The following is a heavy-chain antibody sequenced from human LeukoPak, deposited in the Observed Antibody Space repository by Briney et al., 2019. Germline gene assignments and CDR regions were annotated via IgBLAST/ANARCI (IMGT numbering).Heavy chain of an antibody. D-gene: IGHD4-17*01. CDR1: GGSISSGSYY. CDR2: IYYSGST. CDR3: ARAGDYNDYYYYYYMDV. V-gene: IGHV4-61*01. Sequence: SETLSLTCTVSGGSISSGSYYWSWIRQPPGKGLEWIGYIYYSGSTNYNPSLKSRVTISVDTSKNQFSLKLSSVTAADTAVYYCARAGDYNDYYYYYYMDVWGKGTTVTVSS. J-gene: IGHJ6*03.